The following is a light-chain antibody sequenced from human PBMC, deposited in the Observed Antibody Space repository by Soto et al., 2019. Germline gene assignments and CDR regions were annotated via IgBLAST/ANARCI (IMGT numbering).Light chain of an antibody. CDR1: QSVSSN. CDR3: QQYNNWPPWT. J-gene: IGKJ1*01. Sequence: EIVMTQSPATLSVSPGERASLSCRASQSVSSNLAWYQQKPGQAPRLLIYGASTRATGIPTRFSGRGSGTEFTLTISSLQSGDFAVYYCQQYNNWPPWTFGQGTKVDIK. CDR2: GAS. V-gene: IGKV3-15*01.